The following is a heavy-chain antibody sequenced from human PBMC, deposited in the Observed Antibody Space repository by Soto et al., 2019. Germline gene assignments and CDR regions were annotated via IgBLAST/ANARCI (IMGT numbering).Heavy chain of an antibody. CDR3: ARVELGRSSSSSYGMDV. J-gene: IGHJ6*02. CDR1: GDSVSSNSAA. Sequence: SQTLSLTRAISGDSVSSNSAAWNWIRQSPSRGLEWLGRTYYRSKWYNDYAVSVKSRITINPDTSKNQFSLQLNSVTPEDTAVYYCARVELGRSSSSSYGMDVWGQGTTVTVSS. CDR2: TYYRSKWYN. D-gene: IGHD6-6*01. V-gene: IGHV6-1*01.